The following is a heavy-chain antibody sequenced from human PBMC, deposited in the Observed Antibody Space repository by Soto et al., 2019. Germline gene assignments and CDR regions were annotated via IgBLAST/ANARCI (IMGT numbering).Heavy chain of an antibody. J-gene: IGHJ6*02. CDR1: GFTFSSYG. CDR2: IWYDGSNK. V-gene: IGHV3-33*01. Sequence: QVQLVESGGGVVQPGRSLRLSCAASGFTFSSYGMHWVRQAPGKGLEWVAVIWYDGSNKYYADSVKGRFTISRDNSKNTLYLQMNSLRAEDTAVYYCARDLGIAARPSYYYGMDVWGQGTMVTVSS. CDR3: ARDLGIAARPSYYYGMDV. D-gene: IGHD6-6*01.